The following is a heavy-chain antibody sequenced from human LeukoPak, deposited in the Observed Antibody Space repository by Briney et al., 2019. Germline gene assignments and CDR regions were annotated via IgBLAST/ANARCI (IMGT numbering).Heavy chain of an antibody. CDR3: ARHYGYGRHFDY. V-gene: IGHV4-59*08. CDR2: IYYSGST. J-gene: IGHJ4*02. CDR1: LGSLSSYY. D-gene: IGHD5-18*01. Sequence: PPETLSLTCTVSLGSLSSYYWSSIRQPPGTGVEWIGYIYYSGSTNYNPSLKSRVTISVDTSKNQFSLKLSSVTAADTAVYYCARHYGYGRHFDYWGQGTLVTVSS.